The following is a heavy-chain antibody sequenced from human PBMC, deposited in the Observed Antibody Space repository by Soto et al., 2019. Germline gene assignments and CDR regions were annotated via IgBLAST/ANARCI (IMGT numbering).Heavy chain of an antibody. D-gene: IGHD2-15*01. CDR3: AGGHGSYYYYMDV. CDR2: ISSSSSYI. Sequence: GGSLRLSCAASGFTFSSYSMNWVRQAPGKGLEWVSSISSSSSYIYYADSVKGRFTISRDNAKNSLYLQMNSLRAEDTAVYYCAGGHGSYYYYMDVWGKGTTVTVSS. CDR1: GFTFSSYS. V-gene: IGHV3-21*01. J-gene: IGHJ6*03.